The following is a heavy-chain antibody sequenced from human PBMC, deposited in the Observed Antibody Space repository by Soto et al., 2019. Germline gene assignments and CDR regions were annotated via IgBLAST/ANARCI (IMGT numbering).Heavy chain of an antibody. D-gene: IGHD3-10*01. Sequence: PGGSLRLSCAASGFTFSNAWMNWVRQAPGKGLEWVGRIKSKTDGGTTDYAAPVKGRFTISRDDSKNTLYLQMNSLKTEDTAVYYCTTARRGAYYYYGMDVWGQGTTVTVSS. CDR2: IKSKTDGGTT. CDR3: TTARRGAYYYYGMDV. CDR1: GFTFSNAW. V-gene: IGHV3-15*07. J-gene: IGHJ6*02.